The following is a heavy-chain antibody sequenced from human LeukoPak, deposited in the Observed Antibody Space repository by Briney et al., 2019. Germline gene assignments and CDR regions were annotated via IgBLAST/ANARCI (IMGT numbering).Heavy chain of an antibody. CDR2: IYHSGST. CDR1: GGSISSGAYY. D-gene: IGHD2-2*01. J-gene: IGHJ3*02. V-gene: IGHV4-61*08. CDR3: ARDSRGLQLPSHDAFDI. Sequence: SETLSLTCTVSGGSISSGAYYWSWIRQPPGKGLEWIGDIYHSGSTNYNPSLKSRVTMSVDTSKNQFSLKLSSVTAADTAVYYCARDSRGLQLPSHDAFDIWGQGTMVTVSS.